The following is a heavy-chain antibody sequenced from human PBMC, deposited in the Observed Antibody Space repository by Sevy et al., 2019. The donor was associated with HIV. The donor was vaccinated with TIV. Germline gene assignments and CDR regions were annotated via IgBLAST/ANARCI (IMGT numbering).Heavy chain of an antibody. J-gene: IGHJ4*02. D-gene: IGHD3-3*01. CDR2: IKADNGNI. Sequence: ASVKVSCKASGYSFTNHAIQWVRQAPGQGLEWMGWIKADNGNIKNSQKFQDRLTITRDTSATTAYMELRSLGPEDTALYCCAREKGGIFGVVAGQFDSWGQGTLVTVSS. CDR1: GYSFTNHA. V-gene: IGHV1-3*01. CDR3: AREKGGIFGVVAGQFDS.